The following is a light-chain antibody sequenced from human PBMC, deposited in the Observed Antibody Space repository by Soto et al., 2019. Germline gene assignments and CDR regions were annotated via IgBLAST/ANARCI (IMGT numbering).Light chain of an antibody. V-gene: IGKV3-15*01. J-gene: IGKJ4*01. CDR3: QQVNNWPLT. CDR2: GAS. Sequence: EIVMTQSPATLSVSPGERATLSGRASQSVSSNLAWYQRKPGQAPRLLIYGASTRATGIPARFSGSGSGTEFTLTISSLQSEDFAVYYCQQVNNWPLTFGGGTKVEIK. CDR1: QSVSSN.